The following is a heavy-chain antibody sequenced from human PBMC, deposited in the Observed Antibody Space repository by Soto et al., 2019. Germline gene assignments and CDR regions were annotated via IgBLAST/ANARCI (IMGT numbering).Heavy chain of an antibody. V-gene: IGHV1-69*12. CDR1: GGTFSSYT. J-gene: IGHJ2*01. CDR2: IIPIFGTA. Sequence: QVQLVQSGAEVKKPGSSVTVSCKASGGTFSSYTISWVRQAPGQGLEWMGGIIPIFGTANYAQKFQGRVTITADESTSTAYMELSSLRSEDTAVYYCARGNHRWLQLWYFDLWAMAPWSLSPQ. CDR3: ARGNHRWLQLWYFDL. D-gene: IGHD5-12*01.